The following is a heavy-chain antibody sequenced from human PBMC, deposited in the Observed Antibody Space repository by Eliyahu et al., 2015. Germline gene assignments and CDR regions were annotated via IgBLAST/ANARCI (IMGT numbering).Heavy chain of an antibody. D-gene: IGHD7-27*01. J-gene: IGHJ6*02. V-gene: IGHV3-9*01. CDR2: INWNSGRI. CDR1: GFXFDDAG. Sequence: EVQLVESGGGLVQPGRSLRLSCAAXGFXFDDAGMHWFRQAPGKGLEWVSGINWNSGRIGYADSVKGRFTISRDNAKNSLYLQMNSLGAEDTALYYCAKGADWGYYSMDVWGQGTTVIVSS. CDR3: AKGADWGYYSMDV.